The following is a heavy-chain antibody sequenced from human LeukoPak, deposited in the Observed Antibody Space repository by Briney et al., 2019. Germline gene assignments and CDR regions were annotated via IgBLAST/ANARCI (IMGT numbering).Heavy chain of an antibody. V-gene: IGHV1-69*06. J-gene: IGHJ3*02. Sequence: SVKVSCKASGGTFSSYAISWVRQAPGQGLEWMGGIIPIFGTANYAQKFQGRVTITADKSTSTAYMELSSLRSEDTAVYYCARDENYGDHSAFDIWGQGTMVTVSS. CDR2: IIPIFGTA. CDR3: ARDENYGDHSAFDI. CDR1: GGTFSSYA. D-gene: IGHD4-17*01.